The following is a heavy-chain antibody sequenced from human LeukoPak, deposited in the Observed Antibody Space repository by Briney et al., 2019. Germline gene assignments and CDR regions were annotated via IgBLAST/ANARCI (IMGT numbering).Heavy chain of an antibody. CDR2: IYHSGNT. J-gene: IGHJ4*02. V-gene: IGHV4-4*02. CDR3: ARNGDSSSVVD. CDR1: GVAISSGNW. D-gene: IGHD4-17*01. Sequence: SGTLSLTCAVSGVAISSGNWWSWVRQTPGKGLEWIGEIYHSGNTVYNPPLKSRVTVSVDNSKNQFSLRLTSVTAADTAVYYCARNGDSSSVVDWGQGTLVTVSS.